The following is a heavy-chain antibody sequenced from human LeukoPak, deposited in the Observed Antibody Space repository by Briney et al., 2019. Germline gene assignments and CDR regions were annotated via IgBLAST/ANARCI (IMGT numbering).Heavy chain of an antibody. Sequence: PGGSLRLSCAASGFTFSSYSMNWVRQAPGKGLEWVSYISSSSSTIYYADSVKGRFTVSGDNAKNSLYLQMNSLTAEDTALYYCARVYNVAFDVWGQGTMVTVSS. CDR1: GFTFSSYS. D-gene: IGHD3-10*01. V-gene: IGHV3-48*01. CDR3: ARVYNVAFDV. J-gene: IGHJ3*01. CDR2: ISSSSSTI.